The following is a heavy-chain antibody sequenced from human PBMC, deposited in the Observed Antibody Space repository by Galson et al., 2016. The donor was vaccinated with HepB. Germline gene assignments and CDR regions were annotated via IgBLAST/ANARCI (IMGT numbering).Heavy chain of an antibody. Sequence: ETLSLTCAVSGGSISSSNWWSWVRQPPGKGLEWIGEVSHSGSSNYNPSLKSRVTLSVDKSKNHFSLNLNSVTAADTAIYYCARAATPYGSGSYYSPWGQGTLVTVSS. CDR3: ARAATPYGSGSYYSP. J-gene: IGHJ5*02. CDR1: GGSISSSNW. CDR2: VSHSGSS. V-gene: IGHV4-4*02. D-gene: IGHD3-10*01.